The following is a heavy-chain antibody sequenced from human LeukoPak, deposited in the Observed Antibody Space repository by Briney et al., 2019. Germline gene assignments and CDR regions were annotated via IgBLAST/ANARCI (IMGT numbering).Heavy chain of an antibody. Sequence: GGSLRLSCAASGFTFSSYWMNWVRQAPGKGLEWVSRINSDGSSTSYADSVRGRFTISRDNSKNTLYLQMNSLRAEDTAVYYCARDFGWLSGFDNWGQGTLVTVSS. CDR3: ARDFGWLSGFDN. D-gene: IGHD3-9*01. CDR1: GFTFSSYW. J-gene: IGHJ4*02. V-gene: IGHV3-74*01. CDR2: INSDGSST.